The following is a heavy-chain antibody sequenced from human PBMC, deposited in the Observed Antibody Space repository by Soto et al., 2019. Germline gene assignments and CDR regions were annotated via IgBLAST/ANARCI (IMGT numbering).Heavy chain of an antibody. D-gene: IGHD1-1*01. J-gene: IGHJ4*02. CDR1: GYAFTTYG. CDR3: ARGRYGDY. Sequence: QVHLVQSGAEVKKPGASVKVSCQASGYAFTTYGITWVRQAPGQGLEWMGWISAHNGNTNYAQKLQGRVTVTRDTSTSTDYMELRCLRSDDTAVYYCARGRYGDYWGQGALVTVSS. CDR2: ISAHNGNT. V-gene: IGHV1-18*01.